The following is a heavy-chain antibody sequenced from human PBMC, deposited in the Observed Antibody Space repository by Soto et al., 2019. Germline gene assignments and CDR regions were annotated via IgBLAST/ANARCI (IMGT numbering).Heavy chain of an antibody. V-gene: IGHV4-39*01. D-gene: IGHD3-3*01. CDR3: ARQGWSAGGGMDV. CDR1: GGSISSTNHY. Sequence: SETLSLTCTVSGGSISSTNHYWGWIRQPPGKGLEWIGSIYYSGSTYYNPSLKSRVTISVNTSKHQFSLKLNSVTAADTAMYHCARQGWSAGGGMDVWGQGTTVTVSS. J-gene: IGHJ6*02. CDR2: IYYSGST.